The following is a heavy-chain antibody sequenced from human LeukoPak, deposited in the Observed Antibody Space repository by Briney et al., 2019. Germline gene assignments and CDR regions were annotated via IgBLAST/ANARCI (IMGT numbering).Heavy chain of an antibody. J-gene: IGHJ4*02. D-gene: IGHD3-3*01. CDR3: FSHPRRGSGYFASY. Sequence: PSETLSLTCTVPGGSISSSSYYWGWIRQPPGKGLEWIGSIYYSGSTYYNPSLKSRVTISVDTSKNQFSLKLGSVTAADTAVYYCFSHPRRGSGYFASYWGQGTLVTVSS. CDR2: IYYSGST. CDR1: GGSISSSSYY. V-gene: IGHV4-39*07.